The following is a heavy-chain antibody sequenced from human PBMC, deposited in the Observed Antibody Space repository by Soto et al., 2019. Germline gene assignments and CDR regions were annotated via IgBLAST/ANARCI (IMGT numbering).Heavy chain of an antibody. Sequence: QVQLVQSGAVVKKPGASVKVSCKASGYDFSSYPINWVRQAPGQRPEWVGWINVANGNTQYSRKVQDRVTITRDTSATTVYMLLSSLRSEDTAVYFCARRGLPSTIGGAAWAYLDHWGQGTLVTVSS. J-gene: IGHJ4*02. V-gene: IGHV1-3*01. D-gene: IGHD1-26*01. CDR3: ARRGLPSTIGGAAWAYLDH. CDR1: GYDFSSYP. CDR2: INVANGNT.